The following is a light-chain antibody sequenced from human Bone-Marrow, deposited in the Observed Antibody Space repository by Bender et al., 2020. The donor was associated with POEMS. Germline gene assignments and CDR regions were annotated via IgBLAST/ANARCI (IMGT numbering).Light chain of an antibody. V-gene: IGLV3-25*02. CDR1: ALPNLY. Sequence: SYELTQPPSVSVSPGQTARITCSGDALPNLYTYWYQQKPGQAPVQVMYKDRERPSGVPDRFSGSKSGHTASLTISGLQAEDEADYYCSSYAGSNHFVFGTGTKVTVL. CDR3: SSYAGSNHFV. J-gene: IGLJ1*01. CDR2: KDR.